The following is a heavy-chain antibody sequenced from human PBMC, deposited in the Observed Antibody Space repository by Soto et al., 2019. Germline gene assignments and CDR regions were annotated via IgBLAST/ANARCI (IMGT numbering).Heavy chain of an antibody. J-gene: IGHJ5*02. CDR3: ARHSYYYDSSGYSPDNNWFDP. Sequence: PGEPLQISCKGSGYSFTSYWIRWVRQMPGKGLECMGIIYPGDSDTRYSPSFQGQVTISADKSISTAYLQWSSLKASDTAMYYCARHSYYYDSSGYSPDNNWFDPWGQGTLVTVSS. D-gene: IGHD3-22*01. V-gene: IGHV5-51*01. CDR2: IYPGDSDT. CDR1: GYSFTSYW.